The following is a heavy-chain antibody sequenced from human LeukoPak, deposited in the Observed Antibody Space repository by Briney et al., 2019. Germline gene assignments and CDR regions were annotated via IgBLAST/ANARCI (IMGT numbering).Heavy chain of an antibody. D-gene: IGHD5-18*01. CDR2: ISSSSSYI. Sequence: GGSLRLSCAASGFTFSTYSMNWVRQAPGKGLEWVSSISSSSSYIYYADSLKGRFTISRDNAKNSLYLQMNSLRAEDTAVYYCARGNTAVVFNSFDFWGQGTLVTVTS. CDR3: ARGNTAVVFNSFDF. CDR1: GFTFSTYS. J-gene: IGHJ4*02. V-gene: IGHV3-21*01.